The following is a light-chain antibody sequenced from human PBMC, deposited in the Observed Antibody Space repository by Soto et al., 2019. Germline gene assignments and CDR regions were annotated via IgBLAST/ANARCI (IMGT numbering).Light chain of an antibody. CDR2: EGS. CDR1: SSDVAIYDL. V-gene: IGLV2-23*01. Sequence: QSVLTQPASVSGSPGQSITLSCTGSSSDVAIYDLVSWYQQLPGKAPKLVISEGSKRASGVSNRFSGSKSGNTASLTISGLQAEDEADYYCCSYEDSTTSYVFGTGTKLTVL. J-gene: IGLJ1*01. CDR3: CSYEDSTTSYV.